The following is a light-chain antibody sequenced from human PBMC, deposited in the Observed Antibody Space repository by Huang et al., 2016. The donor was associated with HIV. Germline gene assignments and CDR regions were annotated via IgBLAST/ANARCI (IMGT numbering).Light chain of an antibody. V-gene: IGKV3-15*01. CDR2: GAS. CDR3: QQYNKWPPYT. CDR1: QSVRNN. Sequence: EIVMTQSPATLSVSPGKRVTLSCRASQSVRNNLAWYQQKPGQPLRLLIYGASTRATDIPARFSGSGSETEFTLTISSLQSEDFAVYYCQQYNKWPPYTFGQGTKLEIK. J-gene: IGKJ2*01.